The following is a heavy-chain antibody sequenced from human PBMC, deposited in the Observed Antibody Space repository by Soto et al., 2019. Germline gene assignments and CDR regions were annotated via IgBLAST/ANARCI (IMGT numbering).Heavy chain of an antibody. Sequence: SVKVSCNPSGGTFSSYPISWVRRAPGQGLECMGGIIPIFGTANYAQKFQGRVTITADKSTSTAYMELSSLRSEDTAVYYCARDFRFNSGYFDYWGQGTLVTVSS. CDR1: GGTFSSYP. V-gene: IGHV1-69*06. J-gene: IGHJ4*02. D-gene: IGHD3-16*01. CDR2: IIPIFGTA. CDR3: ARDFRFNSGYFDY.